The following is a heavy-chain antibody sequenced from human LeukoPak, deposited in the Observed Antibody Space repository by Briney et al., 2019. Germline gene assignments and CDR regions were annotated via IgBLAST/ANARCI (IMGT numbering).Heavy chain of an antibody. J-gene: IGHJ4*02. CDR1: GGSISSYY. Sequence: SETLSVTCTVSGGSISSYYWSWIRQPPGKGLEWIGYIYYSGSTNYNPSLKSRVTISVDTSKNQFSLKLSSVTAADTAVYYCARGYYDILTGYYGIFDYWGQGTLVTVSS. CDR3: ARGYYDILTGYYGIFDY. V-gene: IGHV4-59*01. D-gene: IGHD3-9*01. CDR2: IYYSGST.